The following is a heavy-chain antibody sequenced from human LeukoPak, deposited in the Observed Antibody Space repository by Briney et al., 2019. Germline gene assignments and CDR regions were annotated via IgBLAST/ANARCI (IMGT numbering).Heavy chain of an antibody. CDR1: GYSISSGYY. J-gene: IGHJ2*01. Sequence: SETLSPTCTVSGYSISSGYYWGWIRQPPGKGLEWIGSFYHSGSTYYNPSLKSRVTISVDTSKNQFSLKLSSVTAADTAVYYCAREVRYYYDSSGSSPWYFDLWGRGTLVTVSS. D-gene: IGHD3-22*01. CDR3: AREVRYYYDSSGSSPWYFDL. CDR2: FYHSGST. V-gene: IGHV4-38-2*02.